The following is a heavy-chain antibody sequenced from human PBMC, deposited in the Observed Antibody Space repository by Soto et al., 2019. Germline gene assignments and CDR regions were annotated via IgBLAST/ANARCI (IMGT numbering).Heavy chain of an antibody. J-gene: IGHJ6*02. CDR1: GGSISSSSYY. V-gene: IGHV4-39*01. D-gene: IGHD6-13*01. Sequence: SETLSLTCTVSGGSISSSSYYWGWIRQPPGKGLEWIGSTYYSGSTYYNPSLKSRVTISVDTSKNQFSLKLSSVTAADTAVYYCARIRGSWYPLYYYYGMDVWGQGTTVTVSS. CDR2: TYYSGST. CDR3: ARIRGSWYPLYYYYGMDV.